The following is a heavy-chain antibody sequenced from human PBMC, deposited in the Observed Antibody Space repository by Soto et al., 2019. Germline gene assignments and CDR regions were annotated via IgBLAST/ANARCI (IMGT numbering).Heavy chain of an antibody. J-gene: IGHJ4*02. CDR2: IFPGDSDT. V-gene: IGHV5-51*01. CDR3: ARGGIIGTPTDY. Sequence: GESLKISCQGSGYTFGAYWIGWVRQMPGKGLECMGIIFPGDSDTRYRPSFQGQVTISVDRSINTAYLQWSSLKASDTAMYFCARGGIIGTPTDYWGQGTQVTVSS. CDR1: GYTFGAYW. D-gene: IGHD2-15*01.